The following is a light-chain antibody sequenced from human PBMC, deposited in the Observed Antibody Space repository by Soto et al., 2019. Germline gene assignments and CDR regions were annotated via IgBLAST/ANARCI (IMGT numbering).Light chain of an antibody. Sequence: QSVLTQPPSASGTPGQRVTISCSGSSSNIGGNTVRWYQQFPGTAPKLLIYTNNQRPSGVPDRFSGSKSDTSASLAISALQSEDEAHYYCAAWDDSLNGHVFGTGTKLTV. CDR2: TNN. V-gene: IGLV1-44*01. CDR1: SSNIGGNT. CDR3: AAWDDSLNGHV. J-gene: IGLJ1*01.